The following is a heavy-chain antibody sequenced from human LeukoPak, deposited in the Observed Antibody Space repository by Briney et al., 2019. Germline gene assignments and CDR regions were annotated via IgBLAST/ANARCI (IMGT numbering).Heavy chain of an antibody. CDR1: GFTFSSYS. V-gene: IGHV3-21*01. CDR2: ISSSSSYI. Sequence: GGSLRLSCAASGFTFSSYSMNCVRQVPGKWLEWVSSISSSSSYIYYADSVKGRFTISRDNAKNSLYLQMNSLRAEDTAVYYCARDNDSSGYYYVTYFDYWGQGTLVTVSS. J-gene: IGHJ4*02. D-gene: IGHD3-22*01. CDR3: ARDNDSSGYYYVTYFDY.